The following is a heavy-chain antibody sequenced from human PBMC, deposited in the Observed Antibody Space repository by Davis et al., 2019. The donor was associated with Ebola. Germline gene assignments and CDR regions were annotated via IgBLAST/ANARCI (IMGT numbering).Heavy chain of an antibody. Sequence: SVKVSCKASGGTFSSYAISWVRQAPGQGLEWMGGIIPIFGTANYAQKFQGRVTITADESTSTAYMELSSLRSEDTAVYYCAREGSIAAAGIPLDYWGQGTLVTVSS. V-gene: IGHV1-69*13. CDR1: GGTFSSYA. CDR2: IIPIFGTA. CDR3: AREGSIAAAGIPLDY. D-gene: IGHD6-13*01. J-gene: IGHJ4*02.